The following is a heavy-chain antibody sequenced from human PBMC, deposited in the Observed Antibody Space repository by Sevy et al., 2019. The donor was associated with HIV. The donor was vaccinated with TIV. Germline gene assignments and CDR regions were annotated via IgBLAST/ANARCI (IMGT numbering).Heavy chain of an antibody. Sequence: ASVKVSCQASSYTFPNYGITWVRQAPGQGLEWMGWISTYDGNTHYAQNFQGRVTMTTDTSSTTAYMELRSLRSDDTAKYFCARDSMPLVQGLLLTPYFYGMDVWGQGTAVTVSS. J-gene: IGHJ6*02. CDR1: SYTFPNYG. V-gene: IGHV1-18*01. CDR3: ARDSMPLVQGLLLTPYFYGMDV. CDR2: ISTYDGNT. D-gene: IGHD3-10*01.